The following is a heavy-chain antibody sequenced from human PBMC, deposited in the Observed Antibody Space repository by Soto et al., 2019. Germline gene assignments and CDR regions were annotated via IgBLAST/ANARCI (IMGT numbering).Heavy chain of an antibody. D-gene: IGHD3-16*01. CDR1: GGSISSRDSY. CDR2: FHYSGST. CDR3: ARGFGRSHFDY. V-gene: IGHV4-39*01. J-gene: IGHJ4*02. Sequence: SETLSLTCTVSGGSISSRDSYWGWIRQPPGKGLEWIGGFHYSGSTYYNPSLKSRVTISVDTSKNQLSLRVTSVTAADTAVYYCARGFGRSHFDYWGQGTLVTVSS.